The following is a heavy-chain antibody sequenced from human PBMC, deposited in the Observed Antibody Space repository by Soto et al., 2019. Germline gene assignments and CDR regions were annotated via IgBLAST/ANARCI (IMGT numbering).Heavy chain of an antibody. D-gene: IGHD3-10*01. J-gene: IGHJ6*02. V-gene: IGHV3-30-3*01. CDR1: GFTFSSYA. Sequence: GGSLRLSCAASGFTFSSYAMHWVRQAPGKGLEWVAVISYDGSNKYYADSVKGRFTISRDNSKNTLYLQMNSLRAEDTAVYYCARDFYYGSGSPQGAYYYYGMDVWGQGTTVTVSS. CDR2: ISYDGSNK. CDR3: ARDFYYGSGSPQGAYYYYGMDV.